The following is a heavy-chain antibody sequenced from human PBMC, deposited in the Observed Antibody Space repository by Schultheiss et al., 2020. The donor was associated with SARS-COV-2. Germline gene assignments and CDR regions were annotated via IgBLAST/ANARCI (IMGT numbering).Heavy chain of an antibody. CDR3: ARGVLSGKRSVVVIAIRRGWFDP. V-gene: IGHV4-38-2*01. Sequence: SQTLSLTCAVSGYSISSGYYWGWIRQPPGKGLEWIGEINHSGSTNYNPSLKSRVTISVDKSKNQFSLKLSSVTAADTAVYYCARGVLSGKRSVVVIAIRRGWFDPWGQGTLVTVSS. CDR2: INHSGST. D-gene: IGHD2-21*01. CDR1: GYSISSGYY. J-gene: IGHJ5*02.